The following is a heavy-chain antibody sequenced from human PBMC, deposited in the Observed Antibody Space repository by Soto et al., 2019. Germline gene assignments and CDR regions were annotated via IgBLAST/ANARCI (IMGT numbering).Heavy chain of an antibody. J-gene: IGHJ4*02. V-gene: IGHV4-31*03. D-gene: IGHD5-18*01. CDR1: GGSISSGGYY. CDR3: ARIGYSYGIIDY. Sequence: QVQLQESGPGLVKPSQTLSLTCTVSGGSISSGGYYWSWIRQHPGKGLEWIGYIYYSGSTYYNPSLKSRVTISLDTSKNQFSLKLSSVTAADTAVYYCARIGYSYGIIDYWGQGTLVTVSS. CDR2: IYYSGST.